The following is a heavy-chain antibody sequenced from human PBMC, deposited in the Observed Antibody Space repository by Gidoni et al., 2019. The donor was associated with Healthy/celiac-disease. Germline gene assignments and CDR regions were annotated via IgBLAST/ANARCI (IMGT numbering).Heavy chain of an antibody. CDR1: GFTSSSYA. D-gene: IGHD6-19*01. J-gene: IGHJ4*02. CDR2: ISSNGGST. CDR3: VKEGGIAVAGTGPFDY. Sequence: EAELVESGGGLVEPGGPRRLSCSASGFTSSSYAMLWVRQAPGKGLEYVSAISSNGGSTYYADSVKGRFTISRDNSKNTLYLQMSSLRAEDTAVYYCVKEGGIAVAGTGPFDYWGQGTLVTVSS. V-gene: IGHV3-64D*06.